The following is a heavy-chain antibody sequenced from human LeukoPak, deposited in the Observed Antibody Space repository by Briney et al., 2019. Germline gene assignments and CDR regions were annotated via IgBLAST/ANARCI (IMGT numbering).Heavy chain of an antibody. J-gene: IGHJ6*03. D-gene: IGHD3-10*02. V-gene: IGHV3-21*01. CDR2: ISSSSSYI. Sequence: GGSLRLSCAASGFTFSSYWMSWVRQAPGKGLEWVSSISSSSSYIYYADSVKGRFTISRDNATNSLYLQMNSLRAEDTAVYYCAELGITMIGGVWGKGTTVTIS. CDR3: AELGITMIGGV. CDR1: GFTFSSYW.